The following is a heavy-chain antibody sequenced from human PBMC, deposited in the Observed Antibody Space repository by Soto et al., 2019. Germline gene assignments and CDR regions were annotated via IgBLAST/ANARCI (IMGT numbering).Heavy chain of an antibody. CDR3: ARGVGGYSYGWYYGMDV. Sequence: ASVKVSCKASGGTFSSYAISWVRQAPGQGLEWMGGIIPIFGTANYAQKFQGRVTITADESTSTAYMELSSLRSEDTAVYYCARGVGGYSYGWYYGMDVWGQGTTVTVSS. J-gene: IGHJ6*02. V-gene: IGHV1-69*13. D-gene: IGHD5-18*01. CDR1: GGTFSSYA. CDR2: IIPIFGTA.